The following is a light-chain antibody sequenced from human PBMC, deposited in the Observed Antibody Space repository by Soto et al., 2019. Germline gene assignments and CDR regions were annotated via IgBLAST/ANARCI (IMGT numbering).Light chain of an antibody. CDR2: EVS. CDR1: SSDVGGYNY. CDR3: SAYAGSNNLI. V-gene: IGLV2-8*01. J-gene: IGLJ2*01. Sequence: QSVLTQPPSASGSPGQSVTISCTGTSSDVGGYNYVSWYQQHPGRAPKLMIYEVSKRPSGVPDRFSGSQSGNTASLTGSGLQAEDEANYYCSAYAGSNNLIFGGGTKVTVL.